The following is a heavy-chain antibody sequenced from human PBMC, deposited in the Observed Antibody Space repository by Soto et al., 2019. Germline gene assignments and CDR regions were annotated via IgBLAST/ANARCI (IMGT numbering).Heavy chain of an antibody. V-gene: IGHV1-2*02. D-gene: IGHD2-2*01. CDR1: GYTFTGYY. CDR2: INPQTGGT. CDR3: GRERYQVISDGIDV. J-gene: IGHJ6*02. Sequence: ASVKVACKASGYTFTGYYIHLVREAPGQGLEWMGWINPQTGGTSYAQKFQGRVTLSRDTSINRAYLELSRLTFDDAAVYFCGRERYQVISDGIDVWGQGTTVTVSS.